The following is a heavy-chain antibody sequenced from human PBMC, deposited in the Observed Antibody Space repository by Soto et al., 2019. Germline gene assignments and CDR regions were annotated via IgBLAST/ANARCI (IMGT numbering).Heavy chain of an antibody. V-gene: IGHV4-34*01. J-gene: IGHJ4*02. CDR3: ARAQYCSGGSCFSH. CDR1: GGSFSGYY. CDR2: INHSGST. D-gene: IGHD2-15*01. Sequence: SETLSLTCAVYGGSFSGYYWSWIRQPPGKGLEWIGEINHSGSTNYNPSLKSRVTISVDTSKNQFSLKLSSVTAADTAVYYCARAQYCSGGSCFSHWGQGTLVTVSS.